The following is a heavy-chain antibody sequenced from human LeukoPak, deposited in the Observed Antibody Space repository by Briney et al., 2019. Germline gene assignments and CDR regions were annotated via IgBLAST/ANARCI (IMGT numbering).Heavy chain of an antibody. CDR1: GASISSGSYY. CDR3: VRDKTFEVVNYFDY. D-gene: IGHD3-3*01. V-gene: IGHV4-39*07. J-gene: IGHJ4*02. CDR2: IYYSGST. Sequence: SETLSLTCTVSGASISSGSYYWGWIRQPPGKGLEWIGSIYYSGSTYYNPSLKSRLTVSLDTSKNQFSLELSSVTAADTAVYYCVRDKTFEVVNYFDYWGQGTLVTVSS.